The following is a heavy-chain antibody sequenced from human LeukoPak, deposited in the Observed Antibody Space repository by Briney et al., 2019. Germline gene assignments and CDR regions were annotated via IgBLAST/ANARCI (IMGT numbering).Heavy chain of an antibody. CDR2: ITLSGGST. CDR3: AKRGNPAVGHHYLDV. V-gene: IGHV3-23*01. Sequence: PGGSLRLSCAASGFTFSYYDMSWVRQAPGKGLEWVASITLSGGSTFYADSVKGRFTISRDNSKNTLYLQMNSLSAEDTAVYYCAKRGNPAVGHHYLDVWGKGTTVSASS. J-gene: IGHJ6*03. D-gene: IGHD2-2*01. CDR1: GFTFSYYD.